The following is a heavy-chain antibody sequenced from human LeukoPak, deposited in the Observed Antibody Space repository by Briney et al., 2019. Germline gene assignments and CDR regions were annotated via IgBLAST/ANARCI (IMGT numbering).Heavy chain of an antibody. CDR1: GDSVSNNSAA. J-gene: IGHJ4*02. Sequence: SQTLSLTCAISGDSVSNNSAAWNWTRQSPSRGLEWLGRTYYRSKWYNDYAVSVTSRITISPDTSKNQFSLQLKSVTPEDTAVYYCARGRSWGESGFDCWGQGTLVTVSS. CDR2: TYYRSKWYN. CDR3: ARGRSWGESGFDC. D-gene: IGHD6-13*01. V-gene: IGHV6-1*01.